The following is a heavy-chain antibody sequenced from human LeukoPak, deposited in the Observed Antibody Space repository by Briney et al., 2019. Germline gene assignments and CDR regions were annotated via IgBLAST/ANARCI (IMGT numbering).Heavy chain of an antibody. D-gene: IGHD4-17*01. Sequence: PGGSLRLSCAASGFTFSSYAMSWVRQAPGKGLEWVSAISGSGGSTYYADSVKGRFTISRDNSKNTLYLQMNSLRAEDTAVYYCARDGPHDYGDHDAFDIWGQGTMVTVSS. CDR1: GFTFSSYA. V-gene: IGHV3-23*01. CDR2: ISGSGGST. CDR3: ARDGPHDYGDHDAFDI. J-gene: IGHJ3*02.